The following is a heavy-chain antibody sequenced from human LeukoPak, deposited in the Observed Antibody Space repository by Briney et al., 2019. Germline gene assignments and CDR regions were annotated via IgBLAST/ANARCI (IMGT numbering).Heavy chain of an antibody. D-gene: IGHD6-13*01. CDR1: GGSISSSSYY. V-gene: IGHV4-39*01. CDR3: ARIWSGSSSWYEVNYYFDY. Sequence: SETLSLTCTFSGGSISSSSYYWGWIRQPPGKGLEWIGSIYYSGSTYYNPSLKSRVTISVDTSKNQFPLKLSSVTAADTAMYYCARIWSGSSSWYEVNYYFDYWGQGTLVTVPS. J-gene: IGHJ4*02. CDR2: IYYSGST.